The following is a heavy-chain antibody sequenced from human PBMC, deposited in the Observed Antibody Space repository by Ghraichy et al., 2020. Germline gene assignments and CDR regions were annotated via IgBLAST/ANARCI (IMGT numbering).Heavy chain of an antibody. D-gene: IGHD2-15*01. J-gene: IGHJ6*02. CDR2: TRNKANSYTT. V-gene: IGHV3-72*01. CDR1: GFTFSDYY. CDR3: RSSAYYYGMDV. Sequence: GGSLKLSCAASGFTFSDYYMDWVRQAPGKGLEWVGRTRNKANSYTTEYAASVKGRFTISRDDSKNSLYLQMNSLKTEDTAVYYCRSSAYYYGMDVWGQGTTVTVSS.